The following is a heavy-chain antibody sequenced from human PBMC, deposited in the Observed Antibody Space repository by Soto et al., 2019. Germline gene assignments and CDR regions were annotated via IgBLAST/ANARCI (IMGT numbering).Heavy chain of an antibody. CDR1: GVTFSNYA. D-gene: IGHD2-2*02. V-gene: IGHV3-23*01. Sequence: PGGSLRLSCTVSGVTFSNYAMNWVRQAPGKGLEWVSSLSGSGGTTYYADSVKGRFIISRDNSKNTLYLLMNSLRAEDTALYYCARQTYCSSTSCYTVDSWGQGTLVTVSS. J-gene: IGHJ4*02. CDR3: ARQTYCSSTSCYTVDS. CDR2: LSGSGGTT.